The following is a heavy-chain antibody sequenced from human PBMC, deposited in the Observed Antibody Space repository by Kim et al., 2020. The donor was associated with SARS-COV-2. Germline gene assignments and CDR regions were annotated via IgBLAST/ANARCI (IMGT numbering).Heavy chain of an antibody. J-gene: IGHJ4*02. V-gene: IGHV3-23*01. CDR1: GFTFSSYA. D-gene: IGHD2-15*01. Sequence: GGSLRLSCAASGFTFSSYAVGWVRQAPGKGLEWVSIISTSGGGAYYGDSVKGRCTISRDNSKNTLYMQMNSLRVEDTAVYYCAKRGAGGYVDYWGQGTLV. CDR3: AKRGAGGYVDY. CDR2: ISTSGGGA.